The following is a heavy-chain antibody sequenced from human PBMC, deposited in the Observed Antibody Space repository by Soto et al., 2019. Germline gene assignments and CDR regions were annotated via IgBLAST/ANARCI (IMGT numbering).Heavy chain of an antibody. V-gene: IGHV3-23*01. CDR3: ARDDYGDYLEYFQH. Sequence: GGSLRLSCAASGFTFSSYAMSWVRQAPGKGLEWVSAISGSGGSTYYADSVKGRFTISRDNSKNTLYLQMNSLRAEDTAVYYCARDDYGDYLEYFQHWGQGTLVTVSS. CDR2: ISGSGGST. D-gene: IGHD4-17*01. CDR1: GFTFSSYA. J-gene: IGHJ1*01.